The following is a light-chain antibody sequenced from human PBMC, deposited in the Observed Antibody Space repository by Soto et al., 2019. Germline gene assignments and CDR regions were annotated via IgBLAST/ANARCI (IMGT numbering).Light chain of an antibody. CDR1: SSNIGNNY. V-gene: IGLV1-51*01. CDR3: GTWDSSLSAGV. CDR2: DSN. Sequence: QSVLTQPPSVSAAPGQKVTISCSGSSSNIGNNYVSWYQQLPGTAPKLVIYDSNKRPSGIPDRFSGSKSGTSATLGITGLQTGDEADYYCGTWDSSLSAGVFGGGTEVTVL. J-gene: IGLJ2*01.